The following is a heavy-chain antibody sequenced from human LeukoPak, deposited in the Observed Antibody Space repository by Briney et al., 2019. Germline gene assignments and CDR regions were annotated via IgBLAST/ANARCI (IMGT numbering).Heavy chain of an antibody. Sequence: SVKVSCKASGGTFSSYAISWVRQAPGQGLEWMGRIIPILGIANYAQKFQGRVTITADKSTSTAYMELSSLRSEDTAVYYCARDIVVKGIARDYWGQGTLVTVSS. D-gene: IGHD6-13*01. V-gene: IGHV1-69*04. J-gene: IGHJ4*02. CDR1: GGTFSSYA. CDR2: IIPILGIA. CDR3: ARDIVVKGIARDY.